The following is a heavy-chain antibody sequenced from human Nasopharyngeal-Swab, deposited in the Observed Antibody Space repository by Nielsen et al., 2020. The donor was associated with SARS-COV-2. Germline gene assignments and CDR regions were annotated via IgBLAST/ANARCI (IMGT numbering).Heavy chain of an antibody. CDR1: GFTFSSYA. D-gene: IGHD4-17*01. V-gene: IGHV3-30*14. CDR2: ISYDGSNK. J-gene: IGHJ5*02. Sequence: GESLKISCAASGFTFSSYAMHWVRQAPGKGLEWVAVISYDGSNKYYADSVKGRFTISRDNSKNTLYLQMNSLRAEDTAVYYCARSSSTVTTSDSWGQGTLVTVSS. CDR3: ARSSSTVTTSDS.